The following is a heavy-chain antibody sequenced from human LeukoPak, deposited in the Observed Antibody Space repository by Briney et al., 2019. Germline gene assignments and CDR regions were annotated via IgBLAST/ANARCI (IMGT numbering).Heavy chain of an antibody. CDR3: AREYSGYAS. CDR1: GGSFSGYS. V-gene: IGHV4-34*01. D-gene: IGHD5-12*01. J-gene: IGHJ4*02. Sequence: SETLSLTCAVYGGSFSGYSWSWIRQPPGKGLEWIGEINHSGSTNYNPSLKSRVTISVDTSKNQFSLKLSSVTAADTAVYYCAREYSGYASWGQGTLVTVSS. CDR2: INHSGST.